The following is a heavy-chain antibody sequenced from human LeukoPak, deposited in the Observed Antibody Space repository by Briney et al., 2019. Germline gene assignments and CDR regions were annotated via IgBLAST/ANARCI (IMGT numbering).Heavy chain of an antibody. J-gene: IGHJ4*02. D-gene: IGHD4-17*01. CDR1: GFTFTSYT. CDR3: ARVNDYGDLLFDY. V-gene: IGHV3-23*01. Sequence: GGSLRLSCAASGFTFTSYTMYWVRQAPGKGLEWVSIIGNNGGGIHYADSVRGRFTISRDNSKNTLYLQMNSLRAEDTAVYYCARVNDYGDLLFDYWGQGTLVTVSS. CDR2: IGNNGGGI.